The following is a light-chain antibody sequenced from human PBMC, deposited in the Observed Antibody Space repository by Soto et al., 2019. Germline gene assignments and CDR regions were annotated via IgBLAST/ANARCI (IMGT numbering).Light chain of an antibody. CDR3: WSYAVGRTYV. V-gene: IGLV2-23*01. CDR2: EDT. CDR1: SSDVGNYNL. Sequence: QSALTQPASVSGSPGQSITISCTGSSSDVGNYNLVSWYQQHPGKAPKLMIYEDTKWPSGVSNRFSGSKPGNTAYLTISGLQAEDEADYYCWSYAVGRTYVFGTGTKVTVL. J-gene: IGLJ1*01.